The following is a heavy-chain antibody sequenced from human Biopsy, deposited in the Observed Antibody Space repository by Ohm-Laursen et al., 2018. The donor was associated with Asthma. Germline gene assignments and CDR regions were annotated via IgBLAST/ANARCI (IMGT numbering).Heavy chain of an antibody. CDR3: VRAVRNEQWLAPFDY. J-gene: IGHJ4*02. CDR2: VYWTGST. CDR1: GGSISSFY. Sequence: SDTLSLTCSVYGGSISSFYWSWHRQSPEKGLEWMGYVYWTGSTNYNPSLKSRITMSVDTSKNRMFLELTSVTAADTAIYYCVRAVRNEQWLAPFDYWGQGKPVTVSS. D-gene: IGHD6-19*01. V-gene: IGHV4-59*07.